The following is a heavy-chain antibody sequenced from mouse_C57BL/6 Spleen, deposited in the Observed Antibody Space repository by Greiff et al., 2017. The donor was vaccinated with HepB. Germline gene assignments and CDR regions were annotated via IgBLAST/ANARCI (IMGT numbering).Heavy chain of an antibody. D-gene: IGHD2-10*02. CDR2: IHPNSGST. V-gene: IGHV1-64*01. J-gene: IGHJ1*03. CDR1: GYTFTSYW. CDR3: ARGGYGNYEYWYFDV. Sequence: QVQLQQPGAELVKPGASVKLSCKASGYTFTSYWMHWVKQRPGLGLEWIGMIHPNSGSTNYNEKFKSKATLTVDKSSSTAYMQLSSLTSEDSAVYYCARGGYGNYEYWYFDVWGTGTTVTVSS.